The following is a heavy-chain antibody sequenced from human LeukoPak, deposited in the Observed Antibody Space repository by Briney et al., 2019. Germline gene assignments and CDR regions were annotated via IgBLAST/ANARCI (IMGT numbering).Heavy chain of an antibody. Sequence: GASVKVSCKASGYTFTGYYMHWVRQAPGQGLEWMGWISAYNGNTNYAQKLQGRVTMTTDTSTSTAYMELRSLRSDDTAVYYCAREGGLYSSGWSPAYYWGQGTLVTVSS. CDR1: GYTFTGYY. V-gene: IGHV1-18*04. J-gene: IGHJ4*02. CDR2: ISAYNGNT. D-gene: IGHD6-19*01. CDR3: AREGGLYSSGWSPAYY.